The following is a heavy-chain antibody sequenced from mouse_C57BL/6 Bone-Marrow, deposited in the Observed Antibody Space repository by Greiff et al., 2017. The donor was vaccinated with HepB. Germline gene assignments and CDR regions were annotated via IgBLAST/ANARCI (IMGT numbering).Heavy chain of an antibody. CDR3: ARCPDVDY. V-gene: IGHV2-2*01. J-gene: IGHJ2*01. CDR1: GFSLTSYG. Sequence: VQRVESGPGLVQPSQSLSITCTVSGFSLTSYGVHWVRQSPGKGLDWLGVIWSGGSTDSNAAFISRLSISKDNSKNHVFFKMNSLQADDTAIYYCARCPDVDYWGQGTTLTVSS. CDR2: IWSGGST.